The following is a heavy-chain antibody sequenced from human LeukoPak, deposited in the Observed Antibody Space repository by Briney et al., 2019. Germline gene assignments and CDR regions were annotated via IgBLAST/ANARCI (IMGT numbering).Heavy chain of an antibody. Sequence: PSETLSLTCTVSGGSISSSSYYWGWIRQPPGKGLEWIGEINHGGSTNYNPSLKSRVTISVDTSKNQFSLKLSSVTAADTAVYYCARRVNRRRAFDIWGQGTMVTVSS. CDR1: GGSISSSSYY. J-gene: IGHJ3*02. CDR2: INHGGST. V-gene: IGHV4-39*07. D-gene: IGHD3-22*01. CDR3: ARRVNRRRAFDI.